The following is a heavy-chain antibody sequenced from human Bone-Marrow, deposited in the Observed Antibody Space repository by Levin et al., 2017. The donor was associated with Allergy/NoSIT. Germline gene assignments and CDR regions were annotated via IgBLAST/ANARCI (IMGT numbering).Heavy chain of an antibody. CDR2: IKEDGSAK. Sequence: GESLKISCAASGFTFSNYWMSWVRQAPGKGLEWVANIKEDGSAKYYVDSVNGRFAISRDNARNSLYLQMNSLRVEDTAVYYCARRGVLVGASGWGYGMDVWGQGTTVTVSS. V-gene: IGHV3-7*01. J-gene: IGHJ6*02. CDR3: ARRGVLVGASGWGYGMDV. CDR1: GFTFSNYW. D-gene: IGHD1-26*01.